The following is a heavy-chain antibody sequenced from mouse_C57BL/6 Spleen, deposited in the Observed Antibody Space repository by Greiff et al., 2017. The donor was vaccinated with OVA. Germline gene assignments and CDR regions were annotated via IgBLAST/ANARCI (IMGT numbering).Heavy chain of an antibody. D-gene: IGHD1-1*01. CDR1: GYTFTSYG. J-gene: IGHJ1*03. CDR2: IYPRSGNT. CDR3: ARRATVVADWYFDV. V-gene: IGHV1-81*01. Sequence: VQLQQSGAELARPGASVKLSCKASGYTFTSYGISWVKQSTGQGLEWIGEIYPRSGNTYYNEKFKGKATLTADKSSSTAYMELRSLTSEDSAVYFCARRATVVADWYFDVWGKGTTVTVSS.